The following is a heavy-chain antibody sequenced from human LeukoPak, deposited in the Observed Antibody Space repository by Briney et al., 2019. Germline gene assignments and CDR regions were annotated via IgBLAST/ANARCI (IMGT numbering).Heavy chain of an antibody. CDR3: ARPVYYDSSGRTSLDY. CDR1: GFTFNTYA. CDR2: ISGSGGST. D-gene: IGHD3-22*01. J-gene: IGHJ4*02. Sequence: PGGSLRLSCAASGFTFNTYAMSWVRQAPGKGLEWVSGISGSGGSTYYADSVKGRFTISRDNSKNTLYLQMNSLRAEDTAIYYCARPVYYDSSGRTSLDYWGQGTLVTVSS. V-gene: IGHV3-23*01.